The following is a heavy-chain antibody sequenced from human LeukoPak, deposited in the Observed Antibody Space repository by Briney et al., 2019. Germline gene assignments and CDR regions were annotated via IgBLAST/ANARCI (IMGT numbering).Heavy chain of an antibody. J-gene: IGHJ4*02. D-gene: IGHD3-22*01. CDR3: ASNPYYDSSGYTLFDY. CDR1: GGSISSSSYY. V-gene: IGHV4-39*01. CDR2: IYYSGST. Sequence: SETLSLTCTVSGGSISSSSYYWGWIRQPPGKGLEWIGSIYYSGSTYYNPSLKSRVTISVDTSKNQFSLKLSSVTAADTAVYYCASNPYYDSSGYTLFDYWGQGTLVTVSS.